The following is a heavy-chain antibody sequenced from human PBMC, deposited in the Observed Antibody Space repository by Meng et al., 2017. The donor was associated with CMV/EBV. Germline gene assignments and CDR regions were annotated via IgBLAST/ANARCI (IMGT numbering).Heavy chain of an antibody. J-gene: IGHJ5*01. CDR1: GYTFTSYG. V-gene: IGHV1-18*01. CDR3: ARDAILGYCSSTTCLNWFDS. CDR2: ISAYNGNT. Sequence: ASVKVSCKASGYTFTSYGISWVRQAPGQGLEWMGWISAYNGNTIYAQNLQGRVTMTTDTSTSTAYMELRSLRSDDTAVYYCARDAILGYCSSTTCLNWFDSWGQGNLVTVSS. D-gene: IGHD2-2*01.